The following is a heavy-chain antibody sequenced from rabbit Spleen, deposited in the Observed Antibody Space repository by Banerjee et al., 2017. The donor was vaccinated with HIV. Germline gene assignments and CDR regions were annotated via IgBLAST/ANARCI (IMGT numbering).Heavy chain of an antibody. CDR1: GVSFSSGYD. Sequence: QEQLVESGGDLVKPGASLTLTCKASGVSFSSGYDMCWVRQAPGKGLEWIACIDTGSSGYTYYASWATGRFTCSKTSSTTVTLRMTSLTAADTATYFCARDTGSSFSSYGMDLWGPGTLVTVS. V-gene: IGHV1S45*01. D-gene: IGHD8-1*01. CDR2: IDTGSSGYT. CDR3: ARDTGSSFSSYGMDL. J-gene: IGHJ6*01.